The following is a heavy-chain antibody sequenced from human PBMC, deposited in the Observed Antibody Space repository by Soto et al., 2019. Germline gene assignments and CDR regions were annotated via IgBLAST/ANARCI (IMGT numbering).Heavy chain of an antibody. V-gene: IGHV4-34*01. CDR1: GGSFSGYY. Sequence: ASETLSLTCAVYGGSFSGYYWSWIRQPPGKGLEWIGEINHSGSTNYNPSLKSRVTISVDTSKNQFSLKLSSVTAADTAVYYCARAPLRFLEWLSSELYYFDYWGQGTLVTVSS. J-gene: IGHJ4*02. D-gene: IGHD3-3*01. CDR3: ARAPLRFLEWLSSELYYFDY. CDR2: INHSGST.